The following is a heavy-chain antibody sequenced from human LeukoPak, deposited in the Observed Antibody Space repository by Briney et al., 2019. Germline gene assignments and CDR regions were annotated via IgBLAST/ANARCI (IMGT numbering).Heavy chain of an antibody. CDR3: VREVGAPGSFQH. Sequence: GGSLRLSCAASGFTFSSNWMHWVRQVPGKGLVWISRINGDGRIIEHAESVKGRFTISRNNADNTLHLQMNSLRAEDTAVYHCVREVGAPGSFQHWGQGAPVTVSS. V-gene: IGHV3-74*03. J-gene: IGHJ1*01. CDR1: GFTFSSNW. D-gene: IGHD1-26*01. CDR2: INGDGRII.